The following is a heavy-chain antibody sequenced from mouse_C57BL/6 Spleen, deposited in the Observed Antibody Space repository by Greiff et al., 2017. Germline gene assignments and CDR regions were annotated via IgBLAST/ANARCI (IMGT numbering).Heavy chain of an antibody. V-gene: IGHV1-55*01. D-gene: IGHD3-2*02. CDR2: IYPGSGST. CDR1: GYTFTSYW. CDR3: ARTDSSGHYYAMDY. Sequence: VQLQQPGAELVKPGASVKMSCKASGYTFTSYWITWVKQRPGQGLAWIGDIYPGSGSTNYNEKFKSKATLTVDTSSSTAYMQLSSLTSEDSAVYYCARTDSSGHYYAMDYWGQGTSVTVSS. J-gene: IGHJ4*01.